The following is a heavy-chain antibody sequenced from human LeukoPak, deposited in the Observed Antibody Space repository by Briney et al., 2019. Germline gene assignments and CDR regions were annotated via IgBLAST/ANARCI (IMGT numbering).Heavy chain of an antibody. V-gene: IGHV4-4*07. CDR2: IYTSGST. J-gene: IGHJ6*03. CDR1: GGSISSYY. CDR3: AASYILGPFYYYYYMDV. D-gene: IGHD3/OR15-3a*01. Sequence: SETLSLTCTVSGGSISSYYWSWIRQPAGKGLEWIGRIYTSGSTNYNPSLKSRVTMSVDTSKNQFSLKLSSVTAADTAVYYCAASYILGPFYYYYYMDVWGKGTTVTVSS.